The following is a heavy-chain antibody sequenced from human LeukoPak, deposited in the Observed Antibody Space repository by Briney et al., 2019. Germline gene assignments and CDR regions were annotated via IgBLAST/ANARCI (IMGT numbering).Heavy chain of an antibody. D-gene: IGHD5-18*01. CDR1: GYTFISYA. CDR2: INTDTGDP. CDR3: ARDQPESATVLSAFDI. J-gene: IGHJ3*02. V-gene: IGHV7-4-1*02. Sequence: ASVKVSCKASGYTFISYAMNWIRQAPGQGLEWMGWINTDTGDPTYAQGFTGRFVFSVDTSVNTAYLQISSLKAEDTAVYFCARDQPESATVLSAFDIWGQGTVVTVSS.